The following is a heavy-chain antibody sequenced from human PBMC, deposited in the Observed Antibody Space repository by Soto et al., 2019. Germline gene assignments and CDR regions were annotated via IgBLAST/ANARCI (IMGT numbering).Heavy chain of an antibody. CDR3: SRLGEDCSSTSCYLGYYYAMDV. CDR2: IHYSGSI. V-gene: IGHV4-31*03. D-gene: IGHD2-2*01. Sequence: QVQLQESGPGLVKASQTLSLTCTVSYGSISSGGYYWSWIRQHPGKGLEWIGHIHYSGSIHYNPSLKSRAIISVDTSKNQFSLKLSSVTAADAGVYYCSRLGEDCSSTSCYLGYYYAMDVWGQGTTVTVSS. J-gene: IGHJ6*02. CDR1: YGSISSGGYY.